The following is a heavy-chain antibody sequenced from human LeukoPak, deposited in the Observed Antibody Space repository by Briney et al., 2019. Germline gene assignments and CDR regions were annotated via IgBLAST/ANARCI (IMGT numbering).Heavy chain of an antibody. Sequence: SETLSLTCTVSGGSISSSSYYWGWIRQPPGKGLEWIGSIYYSGSTYYNPSLKSRVTISVDTSKNQFSLKLSSVTAADTAVYYCASPSRYCSGGSCYDYWGQGTLATVSS. J-gene: IGHJ4*02. CDR3: ASPSRYCSGGSCYDY. D-gene: IGHD2-15*01. CDR2: IYYSGST. CDR1: GGSISSSSYY. V-gene: IGHV4-39*01.